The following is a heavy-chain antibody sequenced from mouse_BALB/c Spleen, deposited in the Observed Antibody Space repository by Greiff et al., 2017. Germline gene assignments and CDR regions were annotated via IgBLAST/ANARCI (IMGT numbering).Heavy chain of an antibody. CDR2: ISTYYGNT. Sequence: VQLQQSGPELVRPGVSVKISCKGSGYTFTDYAMHWVKQSHAKSLEWIGVISTYYGNTNYNQKFKGKATMTVDKSSSTAYMELARLTSEDSAIYYCAREGYDDGRGFDYWGQGTTLTVSA. CDR3: AREGYDDGRGFDY. D-gene: IGHD2-4*01. V-gene: IGHV1-67*01. CDR1: GYTFTDYA. J-gene: IGHJ2*01.